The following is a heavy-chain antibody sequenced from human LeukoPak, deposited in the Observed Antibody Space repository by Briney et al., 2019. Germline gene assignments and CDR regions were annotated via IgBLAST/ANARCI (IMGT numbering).Heavy chain of an antibody. CDR3: ARVIGYDQLDY. CDR2: IHYSGST. J-gene: IGHJ4*02. CDR1: GGSVSSGDYY. Sequence: SQTLSLTCSVSGGSVSSGDYYWSWIRQHPGKGLEWIGYIHYSGSTYYNPSLKSRVSISVSTSKNRFSLQLSSVTAADTAVYYCARVIGYDQLDYWGQGTLVTVSS. D-gene: IGHD5-12*01. V-gene: IGHV4-31*03.